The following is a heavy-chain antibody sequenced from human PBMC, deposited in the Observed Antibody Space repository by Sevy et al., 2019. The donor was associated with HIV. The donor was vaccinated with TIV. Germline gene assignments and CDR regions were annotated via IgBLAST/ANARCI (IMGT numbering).Heavy chain of an antibody. V-gene: IGHV3-74*01. J-gene: IGHJ5*02. CDR2: VNSDGSSI. D-gene: IGHD2-2*01. Sequence: GGSLRLSCATSGFTFSSYWMHWVRQAPGKGLVWVSGVNSDGSSINYADSVKGRFTISRDMAKNTLCLQMNSLRAEDRVGYLCVASNNWEDHWGQGTLVTVSS. CDR1: GFTFSSYW. CDR3: VASNNWEDH.